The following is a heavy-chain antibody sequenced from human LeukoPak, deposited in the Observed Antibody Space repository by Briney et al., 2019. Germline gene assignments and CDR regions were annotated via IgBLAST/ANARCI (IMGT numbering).Heavy chain of an antibody. CDR1: GGSISSYY. CDR2: IYTSGST. CDR3: ARGISSSWHIDY. D-gene: IGHD6-13*01. V-gene: IGHV4-4*07. J-gene: IGHJ4*02. Sequence: SETLSLTCTVSGGSISSYYWSWIRQPAGKGLEWIGRIYTSGSTNYNPSLKSRVTMSVDTSKNQFSLQLNSVTPEDTAVYYCARGISSSWHIDYWGQGTLVTVSS.